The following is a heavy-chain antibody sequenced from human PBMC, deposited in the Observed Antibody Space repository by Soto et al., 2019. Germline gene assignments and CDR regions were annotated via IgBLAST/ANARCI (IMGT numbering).Heavy chain of an antibody. Sequence: QVQLVESGGGVVQPGRSLRLSCAASGFMFSSYAMHWVRQAPGKGLEWVAVKTYDGSNKYYADSVKGRFTISIDNSKTTLYLQMNSLRAEDTAVYYCARAGGLLVDYWGQGTLVTVSS. CDR2: KTYDGSNK. J-gene: IGHJ4*02. CDR3: ARAGGLLVDY. CDR1: GFMFSSYA. V-gene: IGHV3-30-3*01. D-gene: IGHD1-26*01.